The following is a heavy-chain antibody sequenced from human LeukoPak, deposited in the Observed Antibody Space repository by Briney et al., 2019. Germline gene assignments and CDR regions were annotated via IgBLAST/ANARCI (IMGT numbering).Heavy chain of an antibody. V-gene: IGHV3-30*18. Sequence: TGGSLRLSCAASGLTFSSYGMHWVRQAPGKGLEWVAVISYGGSNKYYVDSVKGLFTISRDNSKNTLYLQMNSLRAEDTAVYYCAKAYTIFGEVIFQYLYMDVWGKGTTVTVSS. CDR1: GLTFSSYG. J-gene: IGHJ6*03. CDR3: AKAYTIFGEVIFQYLYMDV. D-gene: IGHD3-3*01. CDR2: ISYGGSNK.